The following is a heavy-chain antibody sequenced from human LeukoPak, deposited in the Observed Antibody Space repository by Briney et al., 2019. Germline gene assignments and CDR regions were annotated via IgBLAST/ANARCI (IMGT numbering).Heavy chain of an antibody. Sequence: PGGSLRLSCAASGFAFSHFAMSWVRQAPGKGLEWDSAMSGSGYYTYYVESVKGRFTISRDNSKNTLYLHMNSLRADDTAVYYCAKMEGQRLYDYCMDGWGRGTTVTVSS. J-gene: IGHJ6*03. CDR2: MSGSGYYT. CDR3: AKMEGQRLYDYCMDG. D-gene: IGHD3-3*01. V-gene: IGHV3-23*01. CDR1: GFAFSHFA.